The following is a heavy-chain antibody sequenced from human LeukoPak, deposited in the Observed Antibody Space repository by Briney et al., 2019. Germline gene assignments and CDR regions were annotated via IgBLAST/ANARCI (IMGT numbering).Heavy chain of an antibody. CDR2: IYYSGST. Sequence: PSQTLSLTCTVSGGSISSGGYYWSWIRQHPGKGPEWIGYIYYSGSTYYNPSLKSRVTISVDTSKNQFSLKLSSVTAADTAVYYCAKGDYYGSGSYVDYWGQGTLVTVSS. V-gene: IGHV4-31*03. J-gene: IGHJ4*02. CDR1: GGSISSGGYY. D-gene: IGHD3-10*01. CDR3: AKGDYYGSGSYVDY.